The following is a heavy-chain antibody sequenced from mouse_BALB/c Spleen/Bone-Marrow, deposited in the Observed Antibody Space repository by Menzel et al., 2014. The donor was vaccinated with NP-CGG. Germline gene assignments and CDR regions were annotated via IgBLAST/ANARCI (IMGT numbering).Heavy chain of an antibody. V-gene: IGHV2-6-7*01. D-gene: IGHD2-10*02. CDR1: GFSLTGFG. CDR3: AREKYGNYYAMDY. CDR2: IWGDGTT. Sequence: VQRVESGPGLVAPSQSLSITCTVSGFSLTGFGINWIRQPPGKGLEWLGMIWGDGTTDYNSALKSRLSINKDNSKSQGFLKMNSLQAGDTARYYCAREKYGNYYAMDYWGQGTSVTVSS. J-gene: IGHJ4*01.